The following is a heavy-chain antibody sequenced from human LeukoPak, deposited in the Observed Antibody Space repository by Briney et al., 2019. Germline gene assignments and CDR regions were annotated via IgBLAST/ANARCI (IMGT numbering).Heavy chain of an antibody. CDR1: GFTFSSYW. Sequence: PGGSLRLSCAASGFTFSSYWMSWVRQAPGKGLEWVANIKQDGSEKYYVDSVEGRFTISRDNAKNSLYLQMNSLRAEDTAVYYCARDEPVTMVRGVIDYWGQGTLVTVSS. V-gene: IGHV3-7*01. J-gene: IGHJ4*02. D-gene: IGHD3-10*01. CDR3: ARDEPVTMVRGVIDY. CDR2: IKQDGSEK.